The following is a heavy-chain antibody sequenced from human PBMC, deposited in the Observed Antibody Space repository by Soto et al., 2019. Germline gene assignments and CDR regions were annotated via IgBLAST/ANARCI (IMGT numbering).Heavy chain of an antibody. V-gene: IGHV4-61*01. Sequence: SQTLSLTCAISGDSVSSNSAAWSWIRQPPGKGLEWIGYIYYSGSTNYNPSLKSRVTISVDTSKNQFSLKLSSVTAADTAVYYCARAPRGNYGYPSYFDYCGQGTLVTVSS. CDR1: GDSVSSNSAA. J-gene: IGHJ4*02. CDR2: IYYSGST. D-gene: IGHD3-10*01. CDR3: ARAPRGNYGYPSYFDY.